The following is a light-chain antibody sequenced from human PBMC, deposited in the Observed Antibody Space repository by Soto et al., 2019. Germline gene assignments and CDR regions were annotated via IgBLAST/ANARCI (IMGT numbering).Light chain of an antibody. CDR3: QQYNSDSPWT. CDR2: DAS. J-gene: IGKJ1*01. Sequence: DIQMTQSPSTLSASVGDRVTITCRASQSISSWLAWYQQKPGKAPKLLIYDASSLESGVPSRFSGSGSGTDFTLTVSSLQPDDFATYYCQQYNSDSPWTFGQGTKVEIK. V-gene: IGKV1-5*01. CDR1: QSISSW.